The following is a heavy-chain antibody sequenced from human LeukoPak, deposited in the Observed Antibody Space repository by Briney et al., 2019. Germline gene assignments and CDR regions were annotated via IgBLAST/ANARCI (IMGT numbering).Heavy chain of an antibody. D-gene: IGHD1-26*01. CDR1: GFTFSSYE. CDR3: ARETPPVGGSHDDYDY. CDR2: ISSSGSTI. V-gene: IGHV3-48*03. Sequence: GGSLRLSCAASGFTFSSYEMNWVRQAPGKGLEWVSYISSSGSTIYYADSVKGRSTISRGNAKNSLYLQMNSLRAEDTAVYYCARETPPVGGSHDDYDYWGQGTLVTVSS. J-gene: IGHJ4*02.